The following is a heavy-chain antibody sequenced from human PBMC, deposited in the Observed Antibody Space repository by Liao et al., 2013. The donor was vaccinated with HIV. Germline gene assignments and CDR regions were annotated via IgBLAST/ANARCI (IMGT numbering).Heavy chain of an antibody. CDR1: GDSISSSY. CDR2: IYYSGST. J-gene: IGHJ3*02. Sequence: QVQLQESGPGLVKPSETLSLTCTVSGDSISSSYWNWIRQPPGKGLEWIGYIYYSGSTNYNPSLKSRVTISVDTSKNQFSLKLSSVTAADTAVYYCAKGAFDIWGQGTMVTVSS. V-gene: IGHV4-59*01. CDR3: AKGAFDI.